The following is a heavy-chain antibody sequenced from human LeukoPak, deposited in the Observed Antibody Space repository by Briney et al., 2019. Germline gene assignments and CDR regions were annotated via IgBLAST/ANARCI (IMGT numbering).Heavy chain of an antibody. J-gene: IGHJ4*02. D-gene: IGHD1-20*01. V-gene: IGHV3-23*01. CDR3: AKDQCSPVYNWNDVCYY. CDR1: GFTVSSNY. Sequence: PGGSLRLSCAASGFTVSSNYMSWVRQAPGKGLEWVSVISDSGGSTYYADSVKGRFTISRDNSKNTLYLQMNSLRAEDTAVYYCAKDQCSPVYNWNDVCYYWGQGTLVTVSS. CDR2: ISDSGGST.